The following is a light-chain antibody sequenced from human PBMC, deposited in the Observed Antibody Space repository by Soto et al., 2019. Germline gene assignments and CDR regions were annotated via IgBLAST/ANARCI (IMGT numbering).Light chain of an antibody. CDR3: QSYDARLSAYV. Sequence: HSVLAPPPSGSLAPGQGVTISCNGSSFNIGANYDVHWYQHLPGTGPKLLIYANSFRPSGVPDRVSASKSGSSASLAITGLQAEDEADYYCQSYDARLSAYVFGTGTKVTV. J-gene: IGLJ1*01. CDR1: SFNIGANYD. V-gene: IGLV1-40*01. CDR2: ANS.